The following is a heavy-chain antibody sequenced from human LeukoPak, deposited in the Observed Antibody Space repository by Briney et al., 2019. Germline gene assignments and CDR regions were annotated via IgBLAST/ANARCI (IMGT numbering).Heavy chain of an antibody. CDR2: IRYDGSNK. V-gene: IGHV3-30*02. CDR3: AKTYCGGDCPTTIDY. Sequence: GGSLRLSCAASGFTFSSYGMHWVRQAPGKGLEWVAFIRYDGSNKYYADSVKGRFTISRDNSKSTLYLQMNSLRAEDTAVYYCAKTYCGGDCPTTIDYWGQGTLVTVSS. J-gene: IGHJ4*02. CDR1: GFTFSSYG. D-gene: IGHD2-21*01.